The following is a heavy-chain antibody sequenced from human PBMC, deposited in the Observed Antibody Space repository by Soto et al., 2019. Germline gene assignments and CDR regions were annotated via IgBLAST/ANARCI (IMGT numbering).Heavy chain of an antibody. J-gene: IGHJ3*02. CDR3: ASSGCLGIGAFDI. D-gene: IGHD3-22*01. CDR1: GGSISSGGYS. Sequence: QLQLQESGSGLVKASQTLSLTCAVSGGSISSGGYSWSWIRQPPGKGLEWIGYIYHGSTYYNPSLKRRVPISIDRSKNQFSLKLSSVTAGDTAVYYCASSGCLGIGAFDILGQGTIVTVSS. CDR2: IYHGST. V-gene: IGHV4-30-2*01.